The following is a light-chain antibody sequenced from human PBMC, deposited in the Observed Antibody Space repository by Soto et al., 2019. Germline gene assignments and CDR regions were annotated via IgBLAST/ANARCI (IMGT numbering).Light chain of an antibody. Sequence: IVLTQYPAPLSLSPGQRATLSCRATQSVSSYLAWYQQKPGQAPRLLFYDASNRATGIPARFSGSGSGTYFTLTISGLEPEDFAFYYCQQRSNWPYSFGQGTKLEIK. CDR2: DAS. CDR1: QSVSSY. CDR3: QQRSNWPYS. V-gene: IGKV3-11*01. J-gene: IGKJ2*01.